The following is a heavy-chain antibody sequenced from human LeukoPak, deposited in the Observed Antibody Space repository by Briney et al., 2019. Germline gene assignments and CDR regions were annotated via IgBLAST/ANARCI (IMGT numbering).Heavy chain of an antibody. J-gene: IGHJ4*02. CDR3: AKAGGRGYYFDY. CDR2: ISGSGVST. D-gene: IGHD3-10*01. V-gene: IGHV3-23*01. Sequence: GGSLRLSCAASGFTFNSYAMSWVRQATGKGLEWVSSISGSGVSTYYADSVKARFTISRDNSKNTLYLQMNSLRAEDTAVYYCAKAGGRGYYFDYWGQGTLVTVSS. CDR1: GFTFNSYA.